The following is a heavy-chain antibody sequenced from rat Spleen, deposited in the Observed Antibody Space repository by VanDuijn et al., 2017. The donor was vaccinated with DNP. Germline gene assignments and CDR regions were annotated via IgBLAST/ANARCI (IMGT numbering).Heavy chain of an antibody. J-gene: IGHJ2*01. D-gene: IGHD1-11*01. Sequence: EVQFIESGGGLVQPGRSLTLSCAASGLSCNVYWIVWVRPAPGQRLVWLGQMNKGGTTINYIPYLKDKCTISRDNDQNTLYLQMNKLGSEDTAIYYCARGPNCGGWNDYFDYWGQGVMVTVSS. CDR1: GLSCNVYW. CDR2: MNKGGTTI. CDR3: ARGPNCGGWNDYFDY. V-gene: IGHV4-2*01.